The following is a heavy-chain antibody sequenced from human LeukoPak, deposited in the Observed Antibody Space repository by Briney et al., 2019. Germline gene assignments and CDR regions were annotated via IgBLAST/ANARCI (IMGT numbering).Heavy chain of an antibody. D-gene: IGHD3-3*01. Sequence: GGSLRLSCAASGFTFSNYWMTWFRQTPGKGLEWVGNIKPDGSEKYYVDSVKGRFTISRDNAKNSLYLQMNSLRAEDTAVYYCARGDRDLLDYYYYMDVWGKGTTVTISS. J-gene: IGHJ6*03. CDR1: GFTFSNYW. V-gene: IGHV3-7*01. CDR2: IKPDGSEK. CDR3: ARGDRDLLDYYYYMDV.